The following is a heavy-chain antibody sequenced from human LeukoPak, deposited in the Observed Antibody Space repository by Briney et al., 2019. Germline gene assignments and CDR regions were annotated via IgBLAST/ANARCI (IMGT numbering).Heavy chain of an antibody. Sequence: GGSLRLSCAASGFTFSSYGMHWVRQAPGKGLEWVAFIRYDGSNKYYADSVKGRFTISRDNSKNTLHLQMNSLRAEDTAVYYCAKDYDIVVVPASIDYWGQGTLVTVSS. CDR3: AKDYDIVVVPASIDY. CDR2: IRYDGSNK. J-gene: IGHJ4*02. V-gene: IGHV3-30*02. D-gene: IGHD2-2*01. CDR1: GFTFSSYG.